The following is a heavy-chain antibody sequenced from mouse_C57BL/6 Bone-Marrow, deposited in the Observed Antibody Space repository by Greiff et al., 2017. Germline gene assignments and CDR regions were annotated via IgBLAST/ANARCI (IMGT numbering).Heavy chain of an antibody. J-gene: IGHJ4*01. D-gene: IGHD2-14*01. CDR2: IDPENGDT. CDR3: TTELYYRTRYYAIDY. CDR1: GFNIKDDY. V-gene: IGHV14-4*01. Sequence: VQLQQSGAELVRPGASVKLSCTASGFNIKDDYMHWVKQRPEQGLEWIGWIDPENGDTEYATKFQGKATITADTSSNTAYLQLSSLTSEDTAVYSCTTELYYRTRYYAIDYWGQGTSVTVSS.